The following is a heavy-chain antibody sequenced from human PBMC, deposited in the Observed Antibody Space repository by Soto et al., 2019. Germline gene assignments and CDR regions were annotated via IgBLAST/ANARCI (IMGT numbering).Heavy chain of an antibody. J-gene: IGHJ4*02. Sequence: LRLSCAVSGFTFGDHYIDWVRQAPGKGLEWIGYIYYSGSTYYNPSLKSRVTISVDTSKNQFSLKLSSVTAADTAVYYCARGPGIWGQGTLVTVSS. CDR3: ARGPGI. CDR2: IYYSGST. CDR1: GFTFGDHY. V-gene: IGHV4-31*02.